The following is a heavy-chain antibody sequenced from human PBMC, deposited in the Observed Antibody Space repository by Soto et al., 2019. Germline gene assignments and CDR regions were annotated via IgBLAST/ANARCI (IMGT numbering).Heavy chain of an antibody. CDR2: IIPLLRTV. CDR1: GGTFSSYS. Sequence: SVKVSCKASGGTFSSYSITWVRQAPGQRPEWMGEIIPLLRTVNYAQKFQDRVTITGDRSTSTVYMALSSLRSDDTAVYYCARDPVDLFGYMDVWGQGTTVTVSS. D-gene: IGHD6-25*01. J-gene: IGHJ6*02. V-gene: IGHV1-69*08. CDR3: ARDPVDLFGYMDV.